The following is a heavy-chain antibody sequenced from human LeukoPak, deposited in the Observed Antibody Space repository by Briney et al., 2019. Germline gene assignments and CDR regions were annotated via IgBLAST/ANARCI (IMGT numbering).Heavy chain of an antibody. V-gene: IGHV3-66*01. J-gene: IGHJ4*02. CDR3: ARFDYGDYFGY. D-gene: IGHD4-17*01. CDR2: IYSGGST. Sequence: PGGSLRLSCAASGFTVSSNYMSWVRQAPGKGLEWVSVIYSGGSTYYADSVKGRFTISRDNSKNTLYLQMNSLRAEDTAVYYCARFDYGDYFGYWGQGTLVTVSS. CDR1: GFTVSSNY.